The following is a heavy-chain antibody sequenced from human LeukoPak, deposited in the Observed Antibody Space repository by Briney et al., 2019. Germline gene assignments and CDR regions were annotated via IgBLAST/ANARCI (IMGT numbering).Heavy chain of an antibody. CDR2: IYYSGST. CDR1: GGSISSYY. D-gene: IGHD3-22*01. CDR3: ARDSYSLAYYYDSSGYRDAFDI. V-gene: IGHV4-59*01. J-gene: IGHJ3*02. Sequence: SETLSLTCIVSGGSISSYYWSWIRQPPGKGLEWIGYIYYSGSTNYNPSLKSRVTISVDTSKNQFSLKLSSVTAADTAVYYCARDSYSLAYYYDSSGYRDAFDIWGQGTMVTVSS.